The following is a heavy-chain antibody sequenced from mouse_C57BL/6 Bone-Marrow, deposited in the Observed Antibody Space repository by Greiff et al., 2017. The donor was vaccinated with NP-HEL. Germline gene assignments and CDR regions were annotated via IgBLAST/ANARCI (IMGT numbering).Heavy chain of an antibody. V-gene: IGHV5-4*03. J-gene: IGHJ3*01. Sequence: EVKVVESGGGLVKPGGSLKLSCAASGFTFSSYAMSWVRQTPEKRLEWVATISDGGSYTYYPDNVKGRFTISRDNAKNNLYLQMSHLKSEDTAMYYCARVGSFAYWGQGTLVTVSA. CDR2: ISDGGSYT. CDR3: ARVGSFAY. CDR1: GFTFSSYA.